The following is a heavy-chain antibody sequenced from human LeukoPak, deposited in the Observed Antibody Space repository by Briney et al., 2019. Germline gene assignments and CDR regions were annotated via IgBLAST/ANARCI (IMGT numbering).Heavy chain of an antibody. J-gene: IGHJ4*02. CDR2: IYYSGST. V-gene: IGHV4-59*12. D-gene: IGHD2/OR15-2a*01. CDR1: GGSISSYY. CDR3: ARDTFYGRAFDY. Sequence: SETLSLTCTVSGGSISSYYWSWIRQPPGKGLEWIGYIYYSGSTNYNPSLKSRVTISVDTSKNQFSLKLSSVTAADTAVYYCARDTFYGRAFDYWGQGTLVTVSS.